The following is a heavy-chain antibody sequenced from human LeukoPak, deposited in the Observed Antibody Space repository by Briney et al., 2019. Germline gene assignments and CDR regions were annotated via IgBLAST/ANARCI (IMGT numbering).Heavy chain of an antibody. CDR2: IKQDGSEK. CDR1: GFTFSSYW. CDR3: ARGGYYGSGRYYFDS. V-gene: IGHV3-7*01. Sequence: PGGSLRLSCAASGFTFSSYWMNWVRQAPGKGLEWVANIKQDGSEKYYVDSVKGRLTISRDNAKNSLYLQMNSLRAEDTAVYYCARGGYYGSGRYYFDSWGQGTLVTVSS. J-gene: IGHJ4*02. D-gene: IGHD3-3*01.